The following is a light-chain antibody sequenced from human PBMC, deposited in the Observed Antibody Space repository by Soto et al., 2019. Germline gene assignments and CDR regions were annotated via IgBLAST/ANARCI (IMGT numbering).Light chain of an antibody. CDR2: WAS. J-gene: IGKJ4*01. CDR3: QQYYTTPLLT. Sequence: DIVMTQSPDSLAVSLGERATINCKSSQSVLYSSNNKNCLAWYQQKPGQPPKLLIYWASARESGVPDRFSGGGSGTDFSLTSSSLQAEDVAVYYCQQYYTTPLLTFGGGTKVEIK. CDR1: QSVLYSSNNKNC. V-gene: IGKV4-1*01.